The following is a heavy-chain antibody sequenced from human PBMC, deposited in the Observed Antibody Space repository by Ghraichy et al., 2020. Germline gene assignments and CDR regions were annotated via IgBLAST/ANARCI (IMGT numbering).Heavy chain of an antibody. CDR3: AKDWAPVSVGYCFDS. Sequence: GGSLRLSCVTSGFTFNKFAMAWVRQTPGKGLEWVSTLTGNPGHSYYADAVKGRFTISRDDSKNTLFLEMNSLRADDTAIYYCAKDWAPVSVGYCFDSWGQGTLVTVAS. D-gene: IGHD1-26*01. V-gene: IGHV3-23*01. CDR1: GFTFNKFA. CDR2: LTGNPGHS. J-gene: IGHJ4*02.